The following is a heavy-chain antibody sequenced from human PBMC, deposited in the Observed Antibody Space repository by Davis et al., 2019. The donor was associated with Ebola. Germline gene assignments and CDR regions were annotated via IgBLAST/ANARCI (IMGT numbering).Heavy chain of an antibody. Sequence: PSETLSLTCTVSGGSISSYYWSWIRQPPGKGLEWIGYIYYSGSTNYNPSLKSRVTISVDTSKNQFSLKLSSVTAADTAVYYCARHAYGSGKAGWGQGTLVTVSS. J-gene: IGHJ4*02. CDR3: ARHAYGSGKAG. CDR1: GGSISSYY. V-gene: IGHV4-59*08. D-gene: IGHD3-10*01. CDR2: IYYSGST.